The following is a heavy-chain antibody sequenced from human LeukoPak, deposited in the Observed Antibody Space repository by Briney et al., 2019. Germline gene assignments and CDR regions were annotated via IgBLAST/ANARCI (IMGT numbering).Heavy chain of an antibody. D-gene: IGHD6-6*01. CDR2: IKQDGSEK. CDR1: GFNFSNYW. CDR3: AKDLGAARPFDY. V-gene: IGHV3-7*03. Sequence: GGSLRLSCAGSGFNFSNYWMTWVRLPPGKGLEWVANIKQDGSEKYYVDSVKGRFTISRDNSKNTLYLQMNSLRAEDTAVYYCAKDLGAARPFDYWGQGTLVTVSS. J-gene: IGHJ4*02.